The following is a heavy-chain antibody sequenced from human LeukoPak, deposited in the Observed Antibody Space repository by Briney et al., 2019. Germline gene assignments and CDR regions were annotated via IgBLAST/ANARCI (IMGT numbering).Heavy chain of an antibody. Sequence: GGSLRLSCAASGFTFDDYAMHWVRQAPGKGLEWVSLINWSGGSTYYTDSVKGRYTISRDNIKNSLYLQMNSLRPEDTALYYCAKATKIYNSPFDYCGQGTLVTVSS. CDR3: AKATKIYNSPFDY. J-gene: IGHJ4*02. CDR1: GFTFDDYA. CDR2: INWSGGST. V-gene: IGHV3-43D*03. D-gene: IGHD1-1*01.